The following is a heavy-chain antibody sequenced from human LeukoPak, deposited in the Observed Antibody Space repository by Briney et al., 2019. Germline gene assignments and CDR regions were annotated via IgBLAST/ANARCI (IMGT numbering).Heavy chain of an antibody. V-gene: IGHV3-23*01. CDR1: GFTFGSYA. CDR3: AKARDSSGWYFDY. Sequence: GGSLRLSCAASGFTFGSYAMSWVRQAPGKGLEWVSAISGSGGSTYYADSVKGRFTISRDNSKNTLYLQMNSLRAEDTAVYYCAKARDSSGWYFDYWGQGTLVTVSS. D-gene: IGHD6-19*01. CDR2: ISGSGGST. J-gene: IGHJ4*02.